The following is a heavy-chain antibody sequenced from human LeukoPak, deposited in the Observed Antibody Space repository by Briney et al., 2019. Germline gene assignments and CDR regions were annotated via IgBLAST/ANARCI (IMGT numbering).Heavy chain of an antibody. Sequence: SETLSLTCTVSGGSINSYYWSWIRQPPGKGLEWIGYIYYSGSTNYNPPLKSRVTISVDTSKNQFSLKLSSVTAADTAVYYCARETSQKGAHYMDVWGKGTTVTISS. J-gene: IGHJ6*03. D-gene: IGHD3-16*01. V-gene: IGHV4-59*01. CDR2: IYYSGST. CDR1: GGSINSYY. CDR3: ARETSQKGAHYMDV.